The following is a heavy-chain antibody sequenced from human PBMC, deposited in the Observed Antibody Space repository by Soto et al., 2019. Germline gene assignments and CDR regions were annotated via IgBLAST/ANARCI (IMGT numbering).Heavy chain of an antibody. Sequence: EVQLLESGGGLVQPGGSLRLSCAASGFTFSSYAMSWVRQAPGKGLEWVSAISGSGGSTYYADSVKGRFTISRDNSKNTLYLQMNSLRAEDTAVYYCAKDLDYDILTGIDAFDIWCQGTMVTVSS. CDR1: GFTFSSYA. J-gene: IGHJ3*02. D-gene: IGHD3-9*01. V-gene: IGHV3-23*01. CDR3: AKDLDYDILTGIDAFDI. CDR2: ISGSGGST.